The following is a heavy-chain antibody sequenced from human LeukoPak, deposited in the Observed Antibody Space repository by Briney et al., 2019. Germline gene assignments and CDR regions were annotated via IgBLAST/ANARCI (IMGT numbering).Heavy chain of an antibody. D-gene: IGHD6-13*01. V-gene: IGHV1-46*01. CDR2: INPSGGST. CDR3: ARGGSSWESGY. Sequence: ASVKVSCKASGYTFTNYCMHWVRQRPGQGLEWMGIINPSGGSTSYVQKFQGRVTMTRDTSTSTVYMELSSLRSEDTAVYYCARGGSSWESGYWGQGTLVTVSS. CDR1: GYTFTNYC. J-gene: IGHJ4*02.